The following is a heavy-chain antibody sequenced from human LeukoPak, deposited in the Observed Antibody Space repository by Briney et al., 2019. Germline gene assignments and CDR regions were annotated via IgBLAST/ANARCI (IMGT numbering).Heavy chain of an antibody. V-gene: IGHV3-66*01. CDR1: GFSFSTSA. CDR2: IYSGGST. CDR3: ARDGGSSTKEPTGGYYYYGMDV. J-gene: IGHJ6*02. Sequence: GGSLRLSCAASGFSFSTSAMNWVRQAPGKGLEWVSVIYSGGSTYYADSVKGRFTISRDNSKNTLYLQMNSLRAEDTAVYYCARDGGSSTKEPTGGYYYYGMDVWGQGTTVTVFS. D-gene: IGHD1-1*01.